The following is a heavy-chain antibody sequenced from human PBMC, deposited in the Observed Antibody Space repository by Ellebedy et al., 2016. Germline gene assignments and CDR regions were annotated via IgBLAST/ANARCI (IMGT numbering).Heavy chain of an antibody. D-gene: IGHD4-11*01. CDR1: GFTFSSYG. CDR3: ARDRVTTTQPSHYYYYGMDV. CDR2: IWYDGSNK. J-gene: IGHJ6*01. V-gene: IGHV3-33*01. Sequence: GGSLRLSCAASGFTFSSYGMHWVRQAPGKGLEWVAVIWYDGSNKSYADSVKGRFTISRDNSKNALFLQVNSLRAEYTAVYYCARDRVTTTQPSHYYYYGMDVWGQGTTVTVS.